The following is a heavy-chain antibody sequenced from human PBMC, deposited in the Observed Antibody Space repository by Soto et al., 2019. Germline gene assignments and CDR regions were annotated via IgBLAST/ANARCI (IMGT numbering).Heavy chain of an antibody. Sequence: GGSLRLSCAASGFTSFSYYSMNWVRQAPGKGLEWVAFISGRGSPIYYADSVRGRFTISRDNAKNSLSLEMNRLRVEDTAVYYCARVRGHSYGYVDFWGQGTLVTVPS. CDR2: ISGRGSPI. CDR1: GFTSFSYYS. J-gene: IGHJ4*02. V-gene: IGHV3-48*01. D-gene: IGHD5-18*01. CDR3: ARVRGHSYGYVDF.